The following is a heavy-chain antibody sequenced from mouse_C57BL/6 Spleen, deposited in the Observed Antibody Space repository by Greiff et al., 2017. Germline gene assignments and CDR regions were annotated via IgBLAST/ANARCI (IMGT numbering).Heavy chain of an antibody. CDR3: ARENYGGNFDY. J-gene: IGHJ2*01. Sequence: VQLKESGPGLVIPSQSLSLTCSVTGYSITSGYYWNWIRQFPGNKLEWMGYISYDGSNNYNPSLKNRISITRDTSKNQFFLKLNSVTTEDTATYYCARENYGGNFDYWGQGTTLTVSS. CDR1: GYSITSGYY. D-gene: IGHD1-1*02. CDR2: ISYDGSN. V-gene: IGHV3-6*01.